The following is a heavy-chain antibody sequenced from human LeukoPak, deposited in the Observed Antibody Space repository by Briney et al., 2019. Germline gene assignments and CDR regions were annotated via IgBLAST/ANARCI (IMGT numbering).Heavy chain of an antibody. D-gene: IGHD6-13*01. J-gene: IGHJ6*02. CDR1: GGSISSGGYY. V-gene: IGHV4-31*03. CDR3: ARDIRGQQLVPPSYYYYYYGMDV. Sequence: PSETLSLTCTVSGGSISSGGYYWSWIRQHPGKGLEWIGYIYYSGSTYYNPSLKSRVTVSVDTSKNQFSLKLSSVTAADTAVYYCARDIRGQQLVPPSYYYYYYGMDVWGQGTTVTVSS. CDR2: IYYSGST.